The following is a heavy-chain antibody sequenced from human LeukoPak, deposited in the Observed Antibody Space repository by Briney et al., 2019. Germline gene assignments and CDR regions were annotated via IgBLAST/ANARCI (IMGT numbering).Heavy chain of an antibody. CDR2: IIPIFGTA. V-gene: IGHV1-69*05. Sequence: SVKVSCKASGGTFSSYAISWVRQAPGQGLEWMGRIIPIFGTANYAQKFQGRVTITTDESTCTAYMELSSLRSEDTAVYYCAKDPEPLGYTGTTGTNCFYIWGQRTIGNVSS. CDR3: AKDPEPLGYTGTTGTNCFYI. D-gene: IGHD3-16*02. J-gene: IGHJ3*02. CDR1: GGTFSSYA.